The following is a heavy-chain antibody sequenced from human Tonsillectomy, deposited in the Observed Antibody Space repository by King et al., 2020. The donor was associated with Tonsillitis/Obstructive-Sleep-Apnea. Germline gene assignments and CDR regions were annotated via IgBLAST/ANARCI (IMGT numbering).Heavy chain of an antibody. CDR3: ARDGAIVVVPAYYMDV. Sequence: VQLVESGGGVVQPGRSLRLSCAASGFTFGPFIIHWVRQAPGKGLEWVAIISNDGSNKYYADSVKGRFTISRDNSKNTVYLQMNSLRAEDTAVYYCARDGAIVVVPAYYMDVWGKGTTVTVSS. CDR1: GFTFGPFI. J-gene: IGHJ6*03. D-gene: IGHD2-2*01. V-gene: IGHV3-30*04. CDR2: ISNDGSNK.